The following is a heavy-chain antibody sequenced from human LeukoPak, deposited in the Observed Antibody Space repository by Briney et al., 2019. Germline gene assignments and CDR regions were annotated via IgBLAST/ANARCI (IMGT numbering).Heavy chain of an antibody. D-gene: IGHD4-17*01. J-gene: IGHJ6*02. Sequence: SETLSLTCTVSGGPISSYYWSWIRQPAGKGLEWVGRIYTSGSTNYNPSLKSRVTMSVDTSKNQFSLQLGSVTAADTAVYYCARLMTTVTTIDYDYGMDVWGQGTTVTVSS. V-gene: IGHV4-4*07. CDR2: IYTSGST. CDR3: ARLMTTVTTIDYDYGMDV. CDR1: GGPISSYY.